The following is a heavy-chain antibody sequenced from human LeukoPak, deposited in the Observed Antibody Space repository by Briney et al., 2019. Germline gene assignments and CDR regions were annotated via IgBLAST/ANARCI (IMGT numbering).Heavy chain of an antibody. CDR3: AKTQLGWLQLYYFDY. D-gene: IGHD5-24*01. J-gene: IGHJ4*02. Sequence: GGSLRLSCAASGFTFSSYAMSWVRQAPGKGLEWVSCISGSGGSTYYADSVKGRFTISRDNSKNTLYLQMNSLRAEDTAVYHCAKTQLGWLQLYYFDYWGQGTLVTVPS. CDR2: ISGSGGST. CDR1: GFTFSSYA. V-gene: IGHV3-23*01.